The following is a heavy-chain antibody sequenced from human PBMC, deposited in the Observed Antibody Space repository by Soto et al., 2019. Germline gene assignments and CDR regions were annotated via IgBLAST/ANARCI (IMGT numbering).Heavy chain of an antibody. CDR2: IRSKSYRGTT. CDR1: GFTFGDYA. J-gene: IGHJ6*02. V-gene: IGHV3-49*04. CDR3: TRSAGQYFYYGMDV. Sequence: GGSLRLSCTASGFTFGDYAMTWVRQAPGKGLEWVGFIRSKSYRGTTEYAASVKGRFTISRDDSKSIAYLQMNSLKTEDTAVFYCTRSAGQYFYYGMDVWGQGTTVTVS.